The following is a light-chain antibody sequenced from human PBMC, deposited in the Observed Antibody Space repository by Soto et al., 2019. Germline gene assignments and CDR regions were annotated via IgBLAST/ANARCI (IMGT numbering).Light chain of an antibody. CDR2: RAS. V-gene: IGKV3-15*01. CDR1: QSVTSD. Sequence: RTLSPATLSVSPGEGATLSCRASQSVTSDLAWYQQKPGQAPRLFIYRASTRATGIPARFSGSGSGTEFTLTISSLQSEDFAVYYCQHSEEWPWPFGPGTK. CDR3: QHSEEWPWP. J-gene: IGKJ1*01.